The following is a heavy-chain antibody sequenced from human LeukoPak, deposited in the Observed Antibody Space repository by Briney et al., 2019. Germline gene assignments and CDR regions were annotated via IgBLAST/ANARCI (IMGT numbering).Heavy chain of an antibody. J-gene: IGHJ4*02. Sequence: ASVKVSCKASGYTFTGYYMHWVRQAPGQGLEWMGWINPNSGGTNYAQKFQGRVTMTRDTSISTAYMELSRLRSDDTAVYYCARDSSSSWSIGYWGQGTLVTVSS. CDR2: INPNSGGT. V-gene: IGHV1-2*02. CDR1: GYTFTGYY. CDR3: ARDSSSSWSIGY. D-gene: IGHD6-13*01.